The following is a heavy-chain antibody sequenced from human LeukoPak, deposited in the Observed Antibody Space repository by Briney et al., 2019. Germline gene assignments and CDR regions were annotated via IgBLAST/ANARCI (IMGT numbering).Heavy chain of an antibody. CDR2: IYPGDSAT. D-gene: IGHD3-10*01. J-gene: IGHJ4*02. CDR1: GYSFTSYW. CDR3: ALHPAQGSGSLDY. Sequence: GESLKISCEGSGYSFTSYWIGWVRQMPGKGLEWMGIIYPGDSATTYSPSFQGQITISADKSISTAYLQWSSLKASDTAIYYCALHPAQGSGSLDYWGQGTLVTVSS. V-gene: IGHV5-51*01.